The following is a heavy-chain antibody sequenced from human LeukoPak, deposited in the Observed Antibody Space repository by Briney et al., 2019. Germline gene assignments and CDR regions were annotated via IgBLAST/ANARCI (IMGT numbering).Heavy chain of an antibody. CDR2: IWYDGSNR. V-gene: IGHV3-33*01. D-gene: IGHD3-22*01. CDR3: ATPDSSGYYFQFDY. Sequence: PGGSLRLSRAASGFTFSSYGMHWVRQAPGKGLEWVAVIWYDGSNRYYADSVKGRFTISRDNSKNTLYLQMNSLRAEDTAVYYCATPDSSGYYFQFDYWGQGTLVTVSS. CDR1: GFTFSSYG. J-gene: IGHJ4*02.